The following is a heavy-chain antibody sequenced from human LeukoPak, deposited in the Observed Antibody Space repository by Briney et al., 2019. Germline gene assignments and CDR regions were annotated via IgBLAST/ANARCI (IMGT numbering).Heavy chain of an antibody. CDR3: ARAISYSSGFDY. Sequence: ASVKVSCKASGGTFSSYTISSVRQAPGQGLEWMGIINPSGGSTTYAQKFQGRVIMTRDTSTSTVYMELSSLRSEDTAVYYCARAISYSSGFDYWGQGTLVTVSS. J-gene: IGHJ4*02. CDR1: GGTFSSYT. CDR2: INPSGGST. V-gene: IGHV1-46*01. D-gene: IGHD6-19*01.